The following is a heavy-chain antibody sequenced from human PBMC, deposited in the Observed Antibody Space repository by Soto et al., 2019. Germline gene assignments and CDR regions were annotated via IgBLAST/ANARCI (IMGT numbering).Heavy chain of an antibody. J-gene: IGHJ5*02. Sequence: SATLSLTCPVYGASFRGKYWSWIRQPPGKGQEWMGVINHSVSTNYYPSLKSRVTISVDTSKNQFALKLSSVTAADTAVYYCAREGIAVARTGNWFDPWGKGTLVTVSS. V-gene: IGHV4-34*01. D-gene: IGHD6-19*01. CDR2: INHSVST. CDR1: GASFRGKY. CDR3: AREGIAVARTGNWFDP.